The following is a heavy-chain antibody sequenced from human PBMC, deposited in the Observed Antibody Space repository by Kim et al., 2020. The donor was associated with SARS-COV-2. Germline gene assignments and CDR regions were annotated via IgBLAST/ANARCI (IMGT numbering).Heavy chain of an antibody. CDR3: AGQARSNGWAFDY. V-gene: IGHV4-59*08. CDR2: FYDSGTT. CDR1: GGSISPYF. J-gene: IGHJ4*02. Sequence: SETLSLTCTVSGGSISPYFWSWVRQSPGEGLEWIGNFYDSGTTHYSPSLKSRVTILLDTSRNQQFSLKLTSVTAADTAVYYCAGQARSNGWAFDYWGQGILVTVSS. D-gene: IGHD6-19*01.